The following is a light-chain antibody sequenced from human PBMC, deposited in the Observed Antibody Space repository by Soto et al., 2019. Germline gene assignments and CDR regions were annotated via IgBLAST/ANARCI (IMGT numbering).Light chain of an antibody. J-gene: IGKJ1*01. Sequence: DIQMTQSPSTLSASVGDRVTITCRASQSIGSWLAWYQQKPGNSPKLLIYDASTFESGVPSRFSGSGSGTEFTLTISSLQSDDFATYYCQQYDSYSWTFGQGTKVDIK. CDR2: DAS. CDR1: QSIGSW. CDR3: QQYDSYSWT. V-gene: IGKV1-5*01.